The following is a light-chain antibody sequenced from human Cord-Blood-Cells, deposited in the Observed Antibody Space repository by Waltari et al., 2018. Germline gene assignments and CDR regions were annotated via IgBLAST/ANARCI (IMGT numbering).Light chain of an antibody. J-gene: IGLJ2*01. V-gene: IGLV2-23*03. CDR2: EGS. CDR3: CSYAGSSTFVV. Sequence: QSALTQPASVSGSPGQSITIPCTGTSSDVGSYNFVSWYQQHPGKAPKLMIYEGSKRPSGVSNRFSGSKSGNTASLTISGLQAEDEADYYCCSYAGSSTFVVFGGGTKLTVL. CDR1: SSDVGSYNF.